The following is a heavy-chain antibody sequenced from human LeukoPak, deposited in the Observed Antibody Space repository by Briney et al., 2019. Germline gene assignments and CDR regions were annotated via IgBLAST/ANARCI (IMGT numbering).Heavy chain of an antibody. J-gene: IGHJ1*01. CDR3: ARSSYSSGWQSKTAEYFQH. CDR1: GGSFSGYY. D-gene: IGHD6-19*01. Sequence: SETLSLTCAVYGGSFSGYYWSWIRQPPGKGLEWIGEINHSGSTNYNPSLKSRVTISVDASKNQFSLKLSSVTAADTAVYYCARSSYSSGWQSKTAEYFQHWGQGTLVTVSS. V-gene: IGHV4-34*01. CDR2: INHSGST.